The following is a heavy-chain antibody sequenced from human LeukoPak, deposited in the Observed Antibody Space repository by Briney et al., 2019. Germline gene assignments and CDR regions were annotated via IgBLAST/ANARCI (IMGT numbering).Heavy chain of an antibody. J-gene: IGHJ5*02. Sequence: SETLSLTCTVSGGPISSFYWSWIRQPAGKGLEWIGRIYTSGSANYNPSLKSRVTMSVDTSKNQFSLKLSSVTAADTAVYYCARGGSYDSSAKNRFDPWGQGTLVTVSS. CDR3: ARGGSYDSSAKNRFDP. CDR2: IYTSGSA. CDR1: GGPISSFY. V-gene: IGHV4-4*07. D-gene: IGHD3-22*01.